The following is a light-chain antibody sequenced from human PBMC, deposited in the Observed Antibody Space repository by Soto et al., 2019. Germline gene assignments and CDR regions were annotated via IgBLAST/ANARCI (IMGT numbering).Light chain of an antibody. J-gene: IGLJ3*02. CDR2: DVT. Sequence: QSVLTQPRSVSGSPGQSVTISCTGTSSYVGGYNYVSWYQQHPGKAPKLMIYDVTKQPSGVPDRFSGSKSGNTASLTISGLQAEDEADYYCCSYAGSFAWVFGGGTKLTVL. CDR3: CSYAGSFAWV. CDR1: SSYVGGYNY. V-gene: IGLV2-11*01.